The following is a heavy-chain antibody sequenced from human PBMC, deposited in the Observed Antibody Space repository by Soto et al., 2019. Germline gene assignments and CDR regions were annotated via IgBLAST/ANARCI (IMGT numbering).Heavy chain of an antibody. CDR1: GFTFDDYA. CDR2: ISWNSGSI. Sequence: LRLSCAASGFTFDDYAMHWVRQAPGKGLEWVSGISWNSGSIGYADSVKGRFTISRDNAKNSLYLQMNSLRAEDTALYYCAKDFGSGYSGRNAFDIWGQGTMVTVSS. CDR3: AKDFGSGYSGRNAFDI. V-gene: IGHV3-9*01. D-gene: IGHD3-22*01. J-gene: IGHJ3*02.